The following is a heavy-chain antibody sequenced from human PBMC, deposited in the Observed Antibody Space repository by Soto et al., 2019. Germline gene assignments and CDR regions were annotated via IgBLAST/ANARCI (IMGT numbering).Heavy chain of an antibody. Sequence: KPSETLSLTCTVSGGSVSTSTYYWSWIRQPPGKGLEWIGYIYYSGSTNYNPALKSRLTVSVDTSKNQFSLKLTSVTAADTAVYYCARGLVRGGHYYYYGLDVWGQGTTVTVSS. CDR2: IYYSGST. CDR1: GGSVSTSTYY. J-gene: IGHJ6*02. CDR3: ARGLVRGGHYYYYGLDV. V-gene: IGHV4-61*01. D-gene: IGHD3-10*01.